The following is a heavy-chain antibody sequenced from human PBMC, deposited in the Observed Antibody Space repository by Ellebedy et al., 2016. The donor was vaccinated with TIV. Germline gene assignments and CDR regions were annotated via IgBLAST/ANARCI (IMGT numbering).Heavy chain of an antibody. Sequence: GESLTISCAASGFTFSTYAMSWVRRAPGKGMDWVSGFSATDGSTQYADSVKGRFTISRDNSKSMLYLQMDSLRAEDTAIYYCAKSLIAAAGTGAFDIWGQGTMVTVSS. D-gene: IGHD6-13*01. CDR2: FSATDGST. J-gene: IGHJ3*02. V-gene: IGHV3-23*01. CDR3: AKSLIAAAGTGAFDI. CDR1: GFTFSTYA.